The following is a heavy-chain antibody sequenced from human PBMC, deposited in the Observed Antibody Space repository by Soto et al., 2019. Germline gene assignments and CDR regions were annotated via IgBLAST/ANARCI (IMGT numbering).Heavy chain of an antibody. CDR1: GFGFTFSSYA. Sequence: PGGSLRLSCAASGFGFTFSSYAMNWVRQAPGKGLEWVSAISPGGGSPYYTDSVKGRFTISRDNSKNTLYLQMNSLRAEDTAVYYCAKQIPAAGSDYWGQGTLVTVSS. CDR3: AKQIPAAGSDY. CDR2: ISPGGGSP. J-gene: IGHJ4*02. D-gene: IGHD6-13*01. V-gene: IGHV3-23*01.